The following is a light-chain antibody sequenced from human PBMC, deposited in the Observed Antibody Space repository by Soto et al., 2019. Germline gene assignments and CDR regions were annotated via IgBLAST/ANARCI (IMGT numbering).Light chain of an antibody. CDR2: ETN. CDR3: SCSYSGMRV. V-gene: IGLV7-46*01. Sequence: QAVVTQEPSLAVSPGGTVTLTCGSSTGAVATRHYPYWFHQKPGQAPRTLIYETNNRHSWTPARFSGSLLGDKAALTLSDAQPVDEAEYFCSCSYSGMRVFGGGSEPAVL. J-gene: IGLJ3*02. CDR1: TGAVATRHY.